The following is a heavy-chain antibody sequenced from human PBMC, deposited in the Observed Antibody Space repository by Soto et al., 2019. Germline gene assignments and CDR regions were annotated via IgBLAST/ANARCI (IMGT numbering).Heavy chain of an antibody. CDR3: ATRPTTLPTRDFDY. Sequence: EVQLLESGGGLVQPGGSLRLSCAVSGFTFSAYAMTWVRQGPGKGLEWVSAISDSGDKTYYAASVKGRFTISRDNSKNTLFLQMNSLRADDTAAYYCATRPTTLPTRDFDYWGQGTLVTVSS. CDR1: GFTFSAYA. J-gene: IGHJ4*02. CDR2: ISDSGDKT. V-gene: IGHV3-23*01. D-gene: IGHD4-17*01.